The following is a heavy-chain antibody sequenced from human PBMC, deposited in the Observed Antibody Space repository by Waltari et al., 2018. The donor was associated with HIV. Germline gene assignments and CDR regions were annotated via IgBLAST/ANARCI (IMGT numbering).Heavy chain of an antibody. D-gene: IGHD3-22*01. V-gene: IGHV1-69*02. CDR1: GGTFSSYT. CDR3: ARGTYYYDSSGTQGAFDI. J-gene: IGHJ3*02. Sequence: QVQLVQSGAEVKKPGSSVKVSCKASGGTFSSYTISWVRQAPGQGLEWMGRINPILGIANYAQKFQGRVTITADKSTSTAYMELSSLRSEDTAVYYCARGTYYYDSSGTQGAFDIWGQGTMVTVSS. CDR2: INPILGIA.